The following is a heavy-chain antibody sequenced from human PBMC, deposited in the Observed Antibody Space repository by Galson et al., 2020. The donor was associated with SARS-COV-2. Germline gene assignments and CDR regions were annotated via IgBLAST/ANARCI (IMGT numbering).Heavy chain of an antibody. Sequence: TGGSLRLSCAASGFTFSNYYMYWIRQAPGKGLEWLSYISSSGETVDYADSVKGRFTMSRDNAKSSLYLQMNSLRAEDTAVYFCARHYGLVTNYYYYYRMDVWGQGTTVTVSS. V-gene: IGHV3-11*01. CDR2: ISSSGETV. D-gene: IGHD3-9*01. J-gene: IGHJ6*02. CDR3: ARHYGLVTNYYYYYRMDV. CDR1: GFTFSNYY.